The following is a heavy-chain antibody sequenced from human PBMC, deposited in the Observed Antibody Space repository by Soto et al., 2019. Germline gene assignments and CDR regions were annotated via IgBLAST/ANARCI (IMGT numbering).Heavy chain of an antibody. CDR1: GGSISSYY. CDR3: ARVEGGRPGAMEV. CDR2: IYYSGST. V-gene: IGHV4-59*01. Sequence: QVQLQESGPGLVKPSETLSLTCTVSGGSISSYYWSWIRQPPGKGLEWIGYIYYSGSTNYNPSLKSRVTRSVDTSKNQFSLKLSSVTAADTAVYYCARVEGGRPGAMEVWGQGTTVTVSS. J-gene: IGHJ6*02. D-gene: IGHD2-2*01.